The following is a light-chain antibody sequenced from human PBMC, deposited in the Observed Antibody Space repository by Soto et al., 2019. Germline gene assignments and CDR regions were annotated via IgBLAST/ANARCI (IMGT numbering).Light chain of an antibody. Sequence: DIQMTQSPSTLSASVGDRVTITCRASQSISSWLAWYQQKPGKAPKLLIYKASSLESGVPSRFSGSGSGTEFTLTVSSLQPDDFATYYCQQYTSPPWTFGQGTKV. V-gene: IGKV1-5*03. J-gene: IGKJ1*01. CDR1: QSISSW. CDR3: QQYTSPPWT. CDR2: KAS.